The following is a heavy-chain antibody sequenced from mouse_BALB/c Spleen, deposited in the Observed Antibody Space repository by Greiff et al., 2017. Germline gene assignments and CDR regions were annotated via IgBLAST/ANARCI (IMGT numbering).Heavy chain of an antibody. J-gene: IGHJ2*01. CDR3: ASITTVVVYYFDY. CDR1: GFTFSSYA. CDR2: ISSGGSYT. V-gene: IGHV5-9-3*01. D-gene: IGHD1-1*01. Sequence: EVKLVESGGGLVKPGGSLKLSCAASGFTFSSYAMSWVRQTPEKRLEWVATISSGGSYTYYPDSVKGRFTISRDNAKNTLYLQMSSLRSEDTAMYYCASITTVVVYYFDYWGQGTTLTVSS.